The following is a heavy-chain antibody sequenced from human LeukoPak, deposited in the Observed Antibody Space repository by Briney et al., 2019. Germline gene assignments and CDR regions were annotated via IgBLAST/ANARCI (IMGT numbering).Heavy chain of an antibody. CDR2: ISSSGSII. V-gene: IGHV3-11*01. D-gene: IGHD1-26*01. J-gene: IGHJ4*02. Sequence: GGSLRLSCAVSGFTFSDYYMSWIRQAPGKGLEWVSYISSSGSIIYNADSVKGRFTISRDNAKNSLYLQMNSLRAEDTAVYYCARAEYSGSYPFFYWGQGALVTVSS. CDR1: GFTFSDYY. CDR3: ARAEYSGSYPFFY.